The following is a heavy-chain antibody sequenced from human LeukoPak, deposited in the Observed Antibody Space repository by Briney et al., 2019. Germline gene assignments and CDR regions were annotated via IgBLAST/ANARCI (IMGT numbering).Heavy chain of an antibody. V-gene: IGHV3-23*01. CDR1: GFTFSSYA. D-gene: IGHD3-16*01. CDR3: ANLMGGDDAFDI. Sequence: GGSLRLSCAASGFTFSSYAMSWVRQAPGKGLEWVSAISGSGGSTYYADSVKGRFTISRDNSKNTLYLQMNSLRAEDTAVYYCANLMGGDDAFDIWGQGTMVTVSS. J-gene: IGHJ3*02. CDR2: ISGSGGST.